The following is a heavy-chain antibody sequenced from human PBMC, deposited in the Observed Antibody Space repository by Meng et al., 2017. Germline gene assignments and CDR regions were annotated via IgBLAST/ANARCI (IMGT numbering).Heavy chain of an antibody. V-gene: IGHV3-33*01. CDR3: ARTHIAAAGTPLYFDY. D-gene: IGHD6-13*01. CDR2: IWYDGSNK. CDR1: GFTFSSYG. J-gene: IGHJ4*02. Sequence: GRSLRLSCAASGFTFSSYGMHWVRQAPGKGLEWVAVIWYDGSNKYYADSVKGRFTISRDNSKNTLYLQMNSRRAEDTAVYYCARTHIAAAGTPLYFDYWDQGTLVTVSS.